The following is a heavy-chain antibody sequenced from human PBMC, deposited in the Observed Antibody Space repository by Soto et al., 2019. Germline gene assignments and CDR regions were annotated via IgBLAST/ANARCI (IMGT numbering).Heavy chain of an antibody. J-gene: IGHJ6*02. D-gene: IGHD4-17*01. CDR1: GGSVSSGDYY. CDR2: ISDGGST. V-gene: IGHV4-30-4*01. CDR3: ARDNTVTRRYYYYGMDV. Sequence: SETLSLTCTVSGGSVSSGDYYWSWIRQPPGKGLEWIGYISDGGSTYYNPSLKGRVTISVDTSKNQFSLKLSSVTAADTAVYYCARDNTVTRRYYYYGMDVWGQGTTVTVSS.